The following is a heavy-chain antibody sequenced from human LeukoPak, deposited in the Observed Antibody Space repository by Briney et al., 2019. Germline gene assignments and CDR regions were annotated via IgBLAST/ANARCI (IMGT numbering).Heavy chain of an antibody. V-gene: IGHV4-34*01. CDR1: GGSFSGYY. Sequence: SETLSLTCAVYGGSFSGYYWSWIRQPPGKGLEWIGEINHSGSTNYNPSLKSRVTISVDTSKNQFSLKLSSVTAADTAVYCCARDTVLLPAAGAFDIWGQGTMVTVSS. D-gene: IGHD2-2*01. CDR2: INHSGST. CDR3: ARDTVLLPAAGAFDI. J-gene: IGHJ3*02.